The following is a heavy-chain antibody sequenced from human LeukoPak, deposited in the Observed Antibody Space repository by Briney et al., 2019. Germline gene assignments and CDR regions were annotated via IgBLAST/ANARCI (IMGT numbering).Heavy chain of an antibody. V-gene: IGHV3-30*02. Sequence: GGSLRLSCAASGFIFSTYGMHWVRQAPGKGLEWVAFIRYDGSTQYYADSVKGRLTISRDNAKNSLFLHMNILGAEDTAVYFCARDLKDFWSGRYFDQWGQGTLVSVSS. CDR1: GFIFSTYG. J-gene: IGHJ4*02. CDR3: ARDLKDFWSGRYFDQ. CDR2: IRYDGSTQ. D-gene: IGHD3-3*01.